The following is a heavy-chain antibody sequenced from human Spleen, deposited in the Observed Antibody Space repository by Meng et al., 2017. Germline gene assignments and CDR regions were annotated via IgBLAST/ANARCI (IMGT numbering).Heavy chain of an antibody. V-gene: IGHV4-34*01. CDR2: INHSGST. J-gene: IGHJ4*02. CDR3: ARGPTTMAHDFDY. Sequence: QLHLHRLATGLLKPYTHPTLTFVASGVSFIDYYGSRIRQPPGKGLEWIGEINHSGSTNYNPSLESRATISVDTSQNNLSLKLSSVTAADSAVYYCARGPTTMAHDFDYWGQGTLVTASS. CDR1: GVSFIDYY. D-gene: IGHD4-11*01.